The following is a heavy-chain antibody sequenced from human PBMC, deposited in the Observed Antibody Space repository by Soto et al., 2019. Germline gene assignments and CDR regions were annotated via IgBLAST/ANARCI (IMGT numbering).Heavy chain of an antibody. V-gene: IGHV3-66*01. Sequence: GSLRLSCAASGFTVSSNYMSWVRQAPGKGLEWVSVIYSGGSTYYADSVKGRFTISRDNSKNTLYLQMNSLRAEDTAVYYCARGVRGVIVKNYYYYYMDVWGKGTTVTVSS. CDR1: GFTVSSNY. D-gene: IGHD3-16*02. CDR3: ARGVRGVIVKNYYYYYMDV. J-gene: IGHJ6*03. CDR2: IYSGGST.